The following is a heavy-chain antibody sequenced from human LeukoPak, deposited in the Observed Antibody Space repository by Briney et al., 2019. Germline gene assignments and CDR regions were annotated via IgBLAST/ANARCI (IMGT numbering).Heavy chain of an antibody. Sequence: GGSVTLLCGVWGLSFRDFGFHGLRQAPGKGREWVAVTWYDESQKYYADSVKGRFTISKDNSKNTFYLEMSSLRVEDTAVYDCAKWEGTRQFYFGYWGQGALVTVAS. V-gene: IGHV3-33*06. CDR3: AKWEGTRQFYFGY. CDR1: GLSFRDFG. D-gene: IGHD1-26*01. J-gene: IGHJ4*02. CDR2: TWYDESQK.